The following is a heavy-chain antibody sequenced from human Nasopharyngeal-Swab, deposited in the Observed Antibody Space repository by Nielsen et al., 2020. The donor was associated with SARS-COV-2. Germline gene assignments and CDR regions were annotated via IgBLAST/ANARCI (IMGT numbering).Heavy chain of an antibody. CDR3: ARINGGSRYFYFDY. D-gene: IGHD2-15*01. Sequence: ASVKVSCKTSGDTFTTYGINWVRQAPGQGLEGMGWISIYDDNKKYARNVRDRVTMTADTSTSTVDMELRSLRSDDTAIYYCARINGGSRYFYFDYWGQGTLVTVSP. CDR1: GDTFTTYG. J-gene: IGHJ4*02. CDR2: ISIYDDNK. V-gene: IGHV1-18*01.